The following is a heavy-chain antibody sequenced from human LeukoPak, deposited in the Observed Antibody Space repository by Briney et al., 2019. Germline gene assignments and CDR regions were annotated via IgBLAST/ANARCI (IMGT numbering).Heavy chain of an antibody. CDR3: ATFSGYYSFDY. CDR1: GFTFSSYT. J-gene: IGHJ4*02. V-gene: IGHV3-21*01. D-gene: IGHD3-22*01. Sequence: GGSLRLSCAASGFTFSSYTMNWVRQAPGKGLEWVSSISSSSSYIYYADSVKGRFTISRDNAKNSLYLQMNSLRAEDTAVYYCATFSGYYSFDYWGQGTLVTVSS. CDR2: ISSSSSYI.